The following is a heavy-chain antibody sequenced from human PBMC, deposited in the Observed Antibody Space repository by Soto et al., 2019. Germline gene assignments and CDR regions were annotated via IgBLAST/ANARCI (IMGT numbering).Heavy chain of an antibody. CDR1: GFTFSSQW. V-gene: IGHV3-7*01. D-gene: IGHD3-3*01. CDR3: AISYDSPGGP. J-gene: IGHJ5*02. Sequence: EVHLVESGGGLVQPGGSPRLSCAASGFTFSSQWMSWVRQTPGKGLEWVANIKGDGSAKYYVDSVRGRFTISRDNAKNSLYLQMNSLRVEDTAVYYCAISYDSPGGPWGQGTLVTVSS. CDR2: IKGDGSAK.